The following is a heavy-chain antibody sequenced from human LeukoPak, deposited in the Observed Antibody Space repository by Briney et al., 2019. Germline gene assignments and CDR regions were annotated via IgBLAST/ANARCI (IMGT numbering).Heavy chain of an antibody. CDR2: INQETSET. J-gene: IGHJ4*02. CDR1: GVSFSSYW. CDR3: AREVDRSFGY. Sequence: GGSLRLSCAASGVSFSSYWMSWVRQAPGKGPEWVANINQETSETYYVDSVRGRFTISRDNAERSLYLQMNSLRVDDTAVYYCAREVDRSFGYWGQGTLVTVSS. V-gene: IGHV3-7*01. D-gene: IGHD2-15*01.